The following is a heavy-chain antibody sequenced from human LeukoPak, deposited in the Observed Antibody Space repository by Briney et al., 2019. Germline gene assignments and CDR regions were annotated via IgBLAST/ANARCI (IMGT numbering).Heavy chain of an antibody. CDR3: TTAFPDCNSALCTGS. D-gene: IGHD2-8*02. J-gene: IGHJ5*02. Sequence: GGSLRLSCVASGLTFTNAYMGWVRQAPGKGLEWLGRVNTNADGGTTDSAAPLEGRISISRDDSTSTVYLQITGMKVDDSGVFYCTTAFPDCNSALCTGSWGQGTLVTVSS. CDR2: VNTNADGGTT. V-gene: IGHV3-15*01. CDR1: GLTFTNAY.